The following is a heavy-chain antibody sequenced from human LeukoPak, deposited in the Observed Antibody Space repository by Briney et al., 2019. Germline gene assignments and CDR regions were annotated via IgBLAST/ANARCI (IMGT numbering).Heavy chain of an antibody. CDR3: AKVASPLDYYDSSGYYLAGGGAFDI. CDR2: ISWNSGSI. Sequence: GGSLRLSCAASGFTFDDYAMHWVRQAPGKGLEWVSGISWNSGSIGYADSVKVRFTISRDNAKNSLYLQMNSLRAEDTALYYCAKVASPLDYYDSSGYYLAGGGAFDIWGQGTMVTVSS. J-gene: IGHJ3*02. CDR1: GFTFDDYA. V-gene: IGHV3-9*01. D-gene: IGHD3-22*01.